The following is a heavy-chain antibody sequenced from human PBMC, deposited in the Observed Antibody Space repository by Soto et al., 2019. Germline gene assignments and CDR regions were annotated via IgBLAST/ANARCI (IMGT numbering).Heavy chain of an antibody. CDR3: ARQTPNYYYDSSGYFDY. J-gene: IGHJ4*02. Sequence: QLQLQESGPGLVKPSETLSLTCTVSGGSISSSSYYWGWIRQPPGKGLEWIGSIYYSGSTYYNPSLKSRVTISVDPSKNQFSLKLSSVTAADTAVYYCARQTPNYYYDSSGYFDYWGQGTLVTVSS. V-gene: IGHV4-39*01. CDR2: IYYSGST. CDR1: GGSISSSSYY. D-gene: IGHD3-22*01.